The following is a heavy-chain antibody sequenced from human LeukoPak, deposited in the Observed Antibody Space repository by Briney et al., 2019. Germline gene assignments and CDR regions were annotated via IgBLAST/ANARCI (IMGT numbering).Heavy chain of an antibody. CDR2: IIPIFGTA. V-gene: IGHV1-69*13. D-gene: IGHD2-2*02. CDR3: ARENPDIVVVPAAIRAYYYGMDV. CDR1: GGTFSSYA. Sequence: SVKVSCKASGGTFSSYAISWVRQDPGQGLEWMGGIIPIFGTANYAQKFQGRVTITADEFTSTAYMELSSLRSEDTAVYYCARENPDIVVVPAAIRAYYYGMDVWGQGTTVTVSS. J-gene: IGHJ6*02.